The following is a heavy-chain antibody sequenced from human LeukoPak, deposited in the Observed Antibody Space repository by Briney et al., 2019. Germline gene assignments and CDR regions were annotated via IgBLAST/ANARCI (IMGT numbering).Heavy chain of an antibody. CDR2: ISYDGSKK. CDR1: GFSFSSHG. D-gene: IGHD3-10*01. V-gene: IGHV3-30*18. CDR3: AKEYLIWFGDFDAFDI. Sequence: PGRSLRLSCAASGFSFSSHGMHWVRQAPGKGLEWVAVISYDGSKKYYADSVKGRFTISRDNSKNTLYLQLNSLRAEDTAVYYCAKEYLIWFGDFDAFDIWGQGTMVTVSS. J-gene: IGHJ3*02.